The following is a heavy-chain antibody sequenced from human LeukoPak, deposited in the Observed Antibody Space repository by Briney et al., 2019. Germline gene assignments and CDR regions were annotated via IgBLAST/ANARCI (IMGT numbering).Heavy chain of an antibody. V-gene: IGHV1-2*02. CDR1: EYTFPGYF. D-gene: IGHD2-2*02. CDR3: ARGSCSSTTCYNFDD. CDR2: INPNSGGT. Sequence: ASVKVSCKASEYTFPGYFLHWVRQAPGQGLEWMGWINPNSGGTNYAPKFQGGVTMTRDTSISTAYMELSRLRSDDTAVYYCARGSCSSTTCYNFDDWGQGTLVTVSS. J-gene: IGHJ4*02.